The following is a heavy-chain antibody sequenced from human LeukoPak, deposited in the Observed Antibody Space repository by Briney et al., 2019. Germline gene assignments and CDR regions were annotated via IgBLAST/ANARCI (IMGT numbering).Heavy chain of an antibody. CDR1: GGSISSGSYY. V-gene: IGHV4-61*02. CDR3: ASLVVPAGCFDY. CDR2: IYTSGST. Sequence: SETPSLTCTVSGGSISSGSYYWSWIRQPAGKGLEWIGRIYTSGSTNYNPSLKSRVTISVDTSKNQFSLKLSSVTAADTAVYYCASLVVPAGCFDYWGQGTLVTVSS. J-gene: IGHJ4*02. D-gene: IGHD2-2*01.